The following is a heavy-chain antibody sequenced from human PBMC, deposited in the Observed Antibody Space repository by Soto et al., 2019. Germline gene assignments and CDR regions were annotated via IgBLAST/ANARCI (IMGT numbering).Heavy chain of an antibody. D-gene: IGHD3-3*01. CDR2: IIPIFGTA. V-gene: IGHV1-69*13. CDR3: ASTFDFWSGYYTIFDY. CDR1: GGTFSSYA. Sequence: SVKVSCKASGGTFSSYAISWVRQAPGQGLEWMGGIIPIFGTANYAQKFQGRVTITADESTSTAYMELSSLRSEDTAVYYCASTFDFWSGYYTIFDYSGQGTLVTVSS. J-gene: IGHJ4*02.